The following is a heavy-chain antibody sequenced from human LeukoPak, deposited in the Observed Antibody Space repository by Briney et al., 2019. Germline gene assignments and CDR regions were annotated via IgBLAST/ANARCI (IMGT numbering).Heavy chain of an antibody. D-gene: IGHD4-17*01. V-gene: IGHV4-59*01. CDR3: AVGPYGDYGVD. Sequence: SETLSLTCTVSGGSISSYYWSWIRQPPGKGLEWIGYIYYSGSTNYNPSLKSRVTISVDTSKNQFSLKLSSVTAADTAVYYCAVGPYGDYGVDWGQGTLVTVSS. CDR2: IYYSGST. CDR1: GGSISSYY. J-gene: IGHJ4*02.